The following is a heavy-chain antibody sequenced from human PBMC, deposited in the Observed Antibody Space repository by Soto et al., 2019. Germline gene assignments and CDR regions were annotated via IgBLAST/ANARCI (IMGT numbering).Heavy chain of an antibody. CDR2: INHSGST. D-gene: IGHD2-2*01. Sequence: AETLSLTCAVYVGPFSVYYWSWIRQPPGKGLDCTGEINHSGSTNYNPSLKSRVTISVDTSKNQFSLKLSSVTAADTAVYYCAGVPGSSTIYCSSTSCIYWFDPWGQGTLVTVSS. J-gene: IGHJ5*02. CDR1: VGPFSVYY. V-gene: IGHV4-34*01. CDR3: AGVPGSSTIYCSSTSCIYWFDP.